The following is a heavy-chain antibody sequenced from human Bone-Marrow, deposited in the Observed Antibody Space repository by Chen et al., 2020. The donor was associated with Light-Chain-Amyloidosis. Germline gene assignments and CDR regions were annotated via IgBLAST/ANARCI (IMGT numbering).Heavy chain of an antibody. V-gene: IGHV1-18*04. CDR2: ISAYNVYT. D-gene: IGHD3-22*01. CDR1: GYTFTNYV. CDR3: ARKVGPYYYDSSGLVY. Sequence: QVQLVQSGAEVKKPGASLKVSCKASGYTFTNYVIYWVRQAPGQGLEWMGWISAYNVYTNYAQNRQGRVTMTTVTSTDTAYSEPRSLRSDATAVYYCARKVGPYYYDSSGLVYWGQGTLVIVSS. J-gene: IGHJ4*02.